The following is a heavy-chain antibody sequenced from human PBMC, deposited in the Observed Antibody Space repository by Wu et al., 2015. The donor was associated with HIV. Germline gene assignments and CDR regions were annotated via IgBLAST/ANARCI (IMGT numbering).Heavy chain of an antibody. D-gene: IGHD5-12*01. V-gene: IGHV1-2*02. CDR3: ARSHKWLRLRYEGNFDY. Sequence: QVQLLQSGAEVKKPGASMKVSCKTSGYTFTGDYIHWVRQAPGQGLGWMGYINPNNGGTNYAQKFQGRVTMTRDTSINTTYMEVRGLKSDDTAVYYCARSHKWLRLRYEGNFDYWGQGTLITVSS. J-gene: IGHJ4*02. CDR2: INPNNGGT. CDR1: GYTFTGDY.